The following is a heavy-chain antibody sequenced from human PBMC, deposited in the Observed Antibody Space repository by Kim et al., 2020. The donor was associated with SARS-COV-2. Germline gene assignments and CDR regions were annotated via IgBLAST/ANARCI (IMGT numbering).Heavy chain of an antibody. Sequence: SVKVSCKASGGTFSSYAISWVRQAPGQGLEWMGGIIPIFGTANYAQKFQGRVTITADESTSTAYMELSSLRSEDTAVYYCARHNTAMVKRWYFDLWGRGTLVTVSS. J-gene: IGHJ2*01. CDR1: GGTFSSYA. CDR2: IIPIFGTA. CDR3: ARHNTAMVKRWYFDL. V-gene: IGHV1-69*13. D-gene: IGHD5-18*01.